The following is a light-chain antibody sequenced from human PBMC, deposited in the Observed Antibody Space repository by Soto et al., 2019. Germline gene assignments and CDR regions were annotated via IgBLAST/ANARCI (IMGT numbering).Light chain of an antibody. V-gene: IGKV3-20*01. CDR1: QSLRSD. Sequence: EIVLTQSPGTLSLSPGERATLSCRASQSLRSDLAWYQQKPGQAPRLLIYDASNRATGIPARFSGSGSGTDFTLTISRLEPEDFAVYYCQQYRTFGQGTKV. J-gene: IGKJ1*01. CDR2: DAS. CDR3: QQYRT.